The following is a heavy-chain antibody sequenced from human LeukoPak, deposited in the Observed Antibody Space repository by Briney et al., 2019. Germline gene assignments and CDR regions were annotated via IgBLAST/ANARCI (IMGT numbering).Heavy chain of an antibody. CDR1: GFTFSSYS. D-gene: IGHD4-17*01. Sequence: GRSLRLSCAPSGFTFSSYSINCVRHAPGKGLEWVSSISISSSYIYYAYSVKGRFTISRANANNSLFLQLNSLRTQDTAAEYCARVVYGDYGGYWGQGTLVTVSS. CDR2: ISISSSYI. J-gene: IGHJ4*02. CDR3: ARVVYGDYGGY. V-gene: IGHV3-21*01.